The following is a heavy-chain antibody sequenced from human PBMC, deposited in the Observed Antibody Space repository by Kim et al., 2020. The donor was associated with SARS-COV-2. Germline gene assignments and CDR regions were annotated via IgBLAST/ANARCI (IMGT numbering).Heavy chain of an antibody. D-gene: IGHD6-13*01. CDR3: ARVRSSRFIIFYYYGMDV. CDR1: GGSFSGYY. J-gene: IGHJ6*02. CDR2: FNHSGST. V-gene: IGHV4-34*01. Sequence: SETLSLTCAVYGGSFSGYYWSWIRQPPGKGLEWIGEFNHSGSTNYNPSLKSRVTISVDTSKNQFSLKLSSVTAADTAVYYCARVRSSRFIIFYYYGMDVWGQGTTVTVSS.